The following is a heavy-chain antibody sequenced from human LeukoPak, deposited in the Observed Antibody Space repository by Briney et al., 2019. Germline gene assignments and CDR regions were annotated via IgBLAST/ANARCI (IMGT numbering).Heavy chain of an antibody. CDR3: AKLHYYDSSGYPYDAFDI. CDR1: GFTFSCYA. D-gene: IGHD3-22*01. CDR2: ISGSGGST. V-gene: IGHV3-23*01. Sequence: PGGSLRLSCAASGFTFSCYAMSWVRQAPGKGLEWVSAISGSGGSTYYADSVKGRFTISRDNSKNTLYLQMNSLRAEDTAVYYCAKLHYYDSSGYPYDAFDIWGQGTMVTVSS. J-gene: IGHJ3*02.